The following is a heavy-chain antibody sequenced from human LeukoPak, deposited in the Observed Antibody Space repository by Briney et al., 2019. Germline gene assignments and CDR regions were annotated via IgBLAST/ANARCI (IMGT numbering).Heavy chain of an antibody. J-gene: IGHJ4*02. V-gene: IGHV1-18*01. Sequence: ASVKVSCKASGYTFTSYGISWVRQAPGQGLEWMGWISAYNGNTNYAQKLQGRVTMTTDTSTSTAYMELRSLRSDDTAVYYCARDHYYDSSGYTRSADYWGQGTLVTVPS. CDR3: ARDHYYDSSGYTRSADY. CDR2: ISAYNGNT. CDR1: GYTFTSYG. D-gene: IGHD3-22*01.